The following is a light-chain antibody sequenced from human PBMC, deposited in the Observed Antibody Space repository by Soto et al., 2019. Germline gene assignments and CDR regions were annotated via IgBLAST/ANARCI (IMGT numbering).Light chain of an antibody. J-gene: IGKJ1*01. CDR2: GAS. Sequence: EIVLTQSPGTLSSSPGERATLSCRASQSVSTSYLAWYQHKPGQAPRLLIYGASRRATGVPDRFSASGSGRDYTLTISRLEPEDFAVYYCQHYGSSRTFGQGTKVEIK. CDR1: QSVSTSY. V-gene: IGKV3-20*01. CDR3: QHYGSSRT.